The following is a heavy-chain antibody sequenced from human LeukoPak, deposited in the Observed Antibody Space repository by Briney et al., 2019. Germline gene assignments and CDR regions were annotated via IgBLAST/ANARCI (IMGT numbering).Heavy chain of an antibody. Sequence: GGSLRLSCAASGYTFSSSAMSWVRQVPGKGLEWVSGISASGGSTSYADSVRGRFTISRDNSKNTLYVQMNSLRDEDTAVYYCAKDQRWGSPHYLVSWGQETLVTVSS. J-gene: IGHJ4*02. CDR3: AKDQRWGSPHYLVS. CDR2: ISASGGST. D-gene: IGHD2-21*01. V-gene: IGHV3-23*01. CDR1: GYTFSSSA.